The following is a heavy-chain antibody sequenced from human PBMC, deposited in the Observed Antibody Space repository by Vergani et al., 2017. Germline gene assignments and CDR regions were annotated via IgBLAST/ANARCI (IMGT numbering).Heavy chain of an antibody. CDR3: ARHGLITVAGTMSGYFDY. Sequence: QLQLQESGPGLVKPSETLSLTCTVSGGSISSSSYYWGWIRQPPGKGLAWIGSIYYSGSTYYNPSLKSRVTISVDTSKNQFFLKLSYVTAADTAVYYCARHGLITVAGTMSGYFDYWGQGTLVTVSS. D-gene: IGHD6-19*01. CDR1: GGSISSSSYY. V-gene: IGHV4-39*01. J-gene: IGHJ4*02. CDR2: IYYSGST.